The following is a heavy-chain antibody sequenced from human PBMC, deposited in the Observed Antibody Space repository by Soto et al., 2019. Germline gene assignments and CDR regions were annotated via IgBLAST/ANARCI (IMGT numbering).Heavy chain of an antibody. CDR1: GFTFRSSW. Sequence: EVQLVESGGGLVQPGGSLSLSCEASGFTFRSSWMSWVRQVPGKGLEWVSYIKPDGSETYYVDSVRGRFTISRDNAKNSLYLQMSSLRAEDTALYFCASDPSFGAFNIWGQGTMVTVSA. D-gene: IGHD3-10*01. V-gene: IGHV3-7*01. J-gene: IGHJ3*02. CDR3: ASDPSFGAFNI. CDR2: IKPDGSET.